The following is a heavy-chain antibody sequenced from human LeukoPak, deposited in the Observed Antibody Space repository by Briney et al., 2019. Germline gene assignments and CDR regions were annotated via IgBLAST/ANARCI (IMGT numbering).Heavy chain of an antibody. Sequence: GGSLRLSCAASGFTFSSYGMHWVRQAPGKGLEWVAVIWYDGSNKYYADFVKGRFTISRDNSKNTLYLQMNSPRAEDTAVYYCARSDSSGYYPPPPDYWGQGTLVTVSS. CDR3: ARSDSSGYYPPPPDY. J-gene: IGHJ4*02. V-gene: IGHV3-33*01. D-gene: IGHD3-22*01. CDR1: GFTFSSYG. CDR2: IWYDGSNK.